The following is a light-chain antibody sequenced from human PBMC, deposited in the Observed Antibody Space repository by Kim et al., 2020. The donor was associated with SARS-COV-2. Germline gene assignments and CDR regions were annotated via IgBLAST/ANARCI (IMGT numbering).Light chain of an antibody. J-gene: IGLJ2*01. V-gene: IGLV2-14*03. CDR1: SSDVGGYNY. Sequence: QAISISCTGSSSDVGGYNYVSWYQQHPGKAPKLMIYDVSNRPSGVSNRFSGSKSGNTASLTISVLQAEDEADYYCSSYTNNSTLVFFGGGTQLTVL. CDR3: SSYTNNSTLVF. CDR2: DVS.